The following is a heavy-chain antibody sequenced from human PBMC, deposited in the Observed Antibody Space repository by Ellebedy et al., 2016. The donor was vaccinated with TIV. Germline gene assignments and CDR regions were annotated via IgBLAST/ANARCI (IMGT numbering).Heavy chain of an antibody. CDR3: ARHGAEGYYGSGNRYPLFDY. J-gene: IGHJ4*02. Sequence: MPSETLSLTCTVSGGSISSYYWSWIRQPPGKGLEWIGYIYYSGSTNYNPSLKSRVTISVDTSKNQFSLKLSSVTAADTAVYYCARHGAEGYYGSGNRYPLFDYWGQGTLVTVSS. D-gene: IGHD3-10*01. CDR2: IYYSGST. CDR1: GGSISSYY. V-gene: IGHV4-59*08.